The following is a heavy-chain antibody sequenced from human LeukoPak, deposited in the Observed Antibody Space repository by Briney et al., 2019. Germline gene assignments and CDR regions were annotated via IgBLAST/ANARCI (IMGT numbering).Heavy chain of an antibody. CDR2: INPNSGGT. D-gene: IGHD6-19*01. J-gene: IGHJ5*02. CDR1: GYTFTGYY. V-gene: IGHV1-2*02. Sequence: ASVKVSCKASGYTFTGYYMHWVRQAPGQGLEWMGWINPNSGGTNYAQKFQGRVTMTRDTSISTAYMELSRLRSDDTAVYYCARGGSSGWYDTRIDPWGQGTLVTVSS. CDR3: ARGGSSGWYDTRIDP.